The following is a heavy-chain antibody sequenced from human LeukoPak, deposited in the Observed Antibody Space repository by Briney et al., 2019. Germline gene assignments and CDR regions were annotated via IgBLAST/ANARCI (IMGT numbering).Heavy chain of an antibody. V-gene: IGHV3-23*01. Sequence: GGSLRLSCAASGFTFSSYAMAWVRQAPGKGLEWVSAISGSGGSTYYADSVKGRFTISRDNSKNTLYLQMNSLRAEDTAVYYCAKDVGDIVVVPAAIGYWGQGTLVTVSS. J-gene: IGHJ4*02. CDR3: AKDVGDIVVVPAAIGY. CDR1: GFTFSSYA. D-gene: IGHD2-2*01. CDR2: ISGSGGST.